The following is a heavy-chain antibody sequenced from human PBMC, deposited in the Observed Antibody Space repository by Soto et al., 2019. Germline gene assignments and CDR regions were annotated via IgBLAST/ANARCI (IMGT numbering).Heavy chain of an antibody. CDR3: AHWGATLVPGGRGPTFAV. CDR1: GFPVSSNGVG. Sequence: QITLKETGPTLVRPTQPLTLTCSFSGFPVSSNGVGVGWIRQPPGKALEWLALIFWDDAKRYSPSLKSRLTITKNTSKNPVDLILTSIDPVDTATYYCAHWGATLVPGGRGPTFAVRRQGTPVIVSS. V-gene: IGHV2-5*02. CDR2: IFWDDAK. J-gene: IGHJ3*01. D-gene: IGHD3-10*01.